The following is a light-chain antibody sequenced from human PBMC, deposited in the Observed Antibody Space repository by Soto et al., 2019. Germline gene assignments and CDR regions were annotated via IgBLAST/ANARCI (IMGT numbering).Light chain of an antibody. J-gene: IGKJ2*01. CDR3: QQYNGYPHT. CDR2: KAS. Sequence: DIQMTQSPSTLSASVGDRVTITCRASQSISTWLAWYQQKPGKAPKLLIYKASSLRNGVRSRFSGSGSGTEFTLTIDSLQPDDFASYYCQQYNGYPHTFGQGTKLEIK. V-gene: IGKV1-5*03. CDR1: QSISTW.